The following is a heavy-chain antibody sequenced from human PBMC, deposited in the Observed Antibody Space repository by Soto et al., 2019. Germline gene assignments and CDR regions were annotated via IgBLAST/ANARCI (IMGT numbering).Heavy chain of an antibody. CDR2: FDPEDGET. CDR3: ATRVYGGMWFDP. D-gene: IGHD4-17*01. J-gene: IGHJ5*02. V-gene: IGHV1-24*01. Sequence: ASVKVSCKVSGYTLTELSMHWVRQAPGKGLEWMGGFDPEDGETIYAQKFQGRVTMTEDTSTDTAYMELSSLRSEDTAVYYCATRVYGGMWFDPWGHGTLVTVSS. CDR1: GYTLTELS.